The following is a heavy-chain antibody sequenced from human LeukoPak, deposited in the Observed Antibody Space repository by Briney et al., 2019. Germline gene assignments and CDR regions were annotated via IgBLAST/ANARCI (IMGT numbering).Heavy chain of an antibody. Sequence: GASVKVSCKASGYTFTSYDINWVRQATGQGHEWMGWMNPNSGNTGYAQKFQGRVTMTRNTSISTAYMELSSLRSEDTAVYYCARAYSSGWYGWAYYFDYWGQGTLVTVSS. V-gene: IGHV1-8*01. CDR3: ARAYSSGWYGWAYYFDY. D-gene: IGHD6-19*01. CDR1: GYTFTSYD. CDR2: MNPNSGNT. J-gene: IGHJ4*02.